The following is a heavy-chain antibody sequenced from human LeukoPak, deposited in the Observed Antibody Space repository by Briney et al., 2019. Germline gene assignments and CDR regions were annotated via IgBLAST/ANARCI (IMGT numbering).Heavy chain of an antibody. CDR1: GFKFDDYA. CDR3: VKPSLGYCTSGFCYFDF. V-gene: IGHV3-43D*03. J-gene: IGHJ4*02. D-gene: IGHD2-8*01. Sequence: GGSLRLSCAASGFKFDDYAMHWVRQAPGKGLEWVSLISWNGGTSHYADSVKGRFTISRDNSKDSLYLQMNNLRPEDTALYYCVKPSLGYCTSGFCYFDFWGQGTLVTVSS. CDR2: ISWNGGTS.